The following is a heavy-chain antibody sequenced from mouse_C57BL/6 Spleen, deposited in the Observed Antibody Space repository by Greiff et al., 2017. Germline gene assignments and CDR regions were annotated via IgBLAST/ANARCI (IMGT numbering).Heavy chain of an antibody. CDR1: GFNIKDYY. J-gene: IGHJ4*01. V-gene: IGHV14-1*01. Sequence: EVQLQQSGAELVRPGASVKLSCTASGFNIKDYYMHWVKQRPEQGLEWIGRIDPEAGDTEYAPKFQGKATLTADTSSNTAYLQLSSMTSEDTAVYYCTTTTTVVMDYWGQGTSVTVSS. CDR2: IDPEAGDT. CDR3: TTTTTVVMDY. D-gene: IGHD1-1*01.